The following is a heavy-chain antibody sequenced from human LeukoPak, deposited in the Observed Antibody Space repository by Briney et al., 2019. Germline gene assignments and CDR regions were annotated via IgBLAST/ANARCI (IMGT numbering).Heavy chain of an antibody. CDR2: IYTSGST. D-gene: IGHD5-12*01. Sequence: PSETLSLTCTVSGGSISSGDSYWSWIRQPAGKGLEWIGRIYTSGSTNYNPSLKSRVTMSVDTSKNQFSLKLSSVTAADTAVYYCARLVVATITDSLAIGAFDIWGQGTMVTVSS. CDR3: ARLVVATITDSLAIGAFDI. V-gene: IGHV4-61*02. CDR1: GGSISSGDSY. J-gene: IGHJ3*02.